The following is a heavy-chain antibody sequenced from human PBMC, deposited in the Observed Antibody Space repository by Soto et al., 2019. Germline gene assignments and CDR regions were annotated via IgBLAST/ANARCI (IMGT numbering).Heavy chain of an antibody. V-gene: IGHV1-3*01. CDR1: GYTFTSYA. Sequence: GASVKVFCKASGYTFTSYAMHWVRQAPGQRLEWMGWINAGNGNTKYSQKSQGRVTITRDTSASTAYMELSSLRSEDTAVYYCAREEGGYYYYGMDVWGQGTTVTVSS. CDR2: INAGNGNT. CDR3: AREEGGYYYYGMDV. J-gene: IGHJ6*02. D-gene: IGHD1-26*01.